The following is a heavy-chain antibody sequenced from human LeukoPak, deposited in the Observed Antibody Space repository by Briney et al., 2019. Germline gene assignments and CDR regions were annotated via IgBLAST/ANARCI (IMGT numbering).Heavy chain of an antibody. D-gene: IGHD3-10*01. CDR3: ARDRYYGSGSYYNVPFDY. V-gene: IGHV3-21*01. Sequence: GGSLRLSCAASGFTFSSYSMNWVRQAPGKGLEWGSAISSSSSYIYYADAVKGRFTISRDNAKTSLYLQMNSLRAEDTAVYYCARDRYYGSGSYYNVPFDYWGQGTLVTVSS. J-gene: IGHJ4*02. CDR2: ISSSSSYI. CDR1: GFTFSSYS.